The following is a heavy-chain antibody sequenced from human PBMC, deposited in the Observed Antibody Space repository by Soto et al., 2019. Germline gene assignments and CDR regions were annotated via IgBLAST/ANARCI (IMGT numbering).Heavy chain of an antibody. Sequence: LRLSCAASGFTFSNYAMSWVRQAPGRGLEWVSPISGSGGITYYADSVKGRFTISRDNSKNTLYLQMNSLRAEDTAVYYCAKVKEVGAITLFDYWGQGTLVTVSS. J-gene: IGHJ4*02. D-gene: IGHD1-26*01. V-gene: IGHV3-23*01. CDR2: ISGSGGIT. CDR1: GFTFSNYA. CDR3: AKVKEVGAITLFDY.